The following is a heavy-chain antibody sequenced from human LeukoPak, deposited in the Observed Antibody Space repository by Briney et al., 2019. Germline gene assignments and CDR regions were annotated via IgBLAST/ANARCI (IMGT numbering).Heavy chain of an antibody. CDR2: IGSNSGDT. V-gene: IGHV1-2*02. Sequence: ASVKGSCKTSGYTFTGYYIHWVRQAPGQGLEWMGWIGSNSGDTNYAQKFQGRVTMTRDTSISTAYMELSRLRSDDTAVYYCARSGYYYGLDVWGQGTTVTVSS. J-gene: IGHJ6*02. D-gene: IGHD3-10*01. CDR3: ARSGYYYGLDV. CDR1: GYTFTGYY.